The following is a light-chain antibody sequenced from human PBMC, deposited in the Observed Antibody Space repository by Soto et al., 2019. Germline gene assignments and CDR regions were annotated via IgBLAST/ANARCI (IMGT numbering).Light chain of an antibody. J-gene: IGLJ2*01. CDR1: SGHSNYA. Sequence: QPVLTQSPSASASLGASVKLTCTLSSGHSNYAIAWHQQQSEKGPRYLMKLNRDGSHSKGDGIPDRFSGSSSGAERYLTISSLQSEDEADYYWQTWGSGIVVFGGGTKLTVL. V-gene: IGLV4-69*01. CDR3: QTWGSGIVV. CDR2: LNRDGSH.